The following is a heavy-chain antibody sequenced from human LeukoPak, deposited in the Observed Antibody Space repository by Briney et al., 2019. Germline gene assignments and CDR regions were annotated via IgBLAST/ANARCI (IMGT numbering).Heavy chain of an antibody. Sequence: GASVKVFCKASGYTFTSYGISWVRQAPGQGLEWMGWISAYNGNTNYAQKLQGRVTMTTDTSTSTAYMELRSLRSDDTAVYYCARGSGYSGYEDYYYYGMDVWGQGTTVTVSS. V-gene: IGHV1-18*01. CDR1: GYTFTSYG. CDR3: ARGSGYSGYEDYYYYGMDV. D-gene: IGHD5-12*01. J-gene: IGHJ6*02. CDR2: ISAYNGNT.